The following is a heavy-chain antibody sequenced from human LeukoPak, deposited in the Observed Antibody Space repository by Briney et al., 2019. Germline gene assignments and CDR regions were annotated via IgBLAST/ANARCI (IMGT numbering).Heavy chain of an antibody. CDR3: ARSDYDFYRGNYYYYYMDV. Sequence: PSETLSLTCTVSGGSISSYYWSWIRQPPGKGLEWIGYIYYSGSTNYNPSLKSRVTISVDTSKNQFSLKLSSVTAADTAVYYCARSDYDFYRGNYYYYYMDVWGKGTTVTVSS. CDR2: IYYSGST. J-gene: IGHJ6*03. V-gene: IGHV4-59*01. D-gene: IGHD3-3*01. CDR1: GGSISSYY.